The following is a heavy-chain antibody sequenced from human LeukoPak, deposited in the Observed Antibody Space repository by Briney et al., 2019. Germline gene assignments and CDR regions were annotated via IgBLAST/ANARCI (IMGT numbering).Heavy chain of an antibody. CDR3: ARDARGWSGFDY. J-gene: IGHJ4*02. CDR2: IYTTGNT. V-gene: IGHV4-4*07. Sequence: SETLSLTCSVSGGSISSYYWSWVRQPAGKGREWIGRIYTTGNTDYNPSLKSRVTMSVDTSKNQFSLNLSSVTAADTAVYYCARDARGWSGFDYWGQGTLVTVSS. D-gene: IGHD3-3*01. CDR1: GGSISSYY.